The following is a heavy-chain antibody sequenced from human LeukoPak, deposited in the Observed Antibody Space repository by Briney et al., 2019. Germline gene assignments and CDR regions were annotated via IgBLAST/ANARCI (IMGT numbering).Heavy chain of an antibody. D-gene: IGHD3-22*01. CDR3: ARPPPPGYYYDSSGYYYFDY. J-gene: IGHJ4*02. CDR1: GGSISSYY. V-gene: IGHV4-59*08. CDR2: IYYSGST. Sequence: SETLSLTCTVSGGSISSYYWSWIRQPPGKGLEWIGYIYYSGSTNYNPSLKSRVTISVDTSKNQFSLKLSSVTAADTAVYYCARPPPPGYYYDSSGYYYFDYRGQGTLVTVSS.